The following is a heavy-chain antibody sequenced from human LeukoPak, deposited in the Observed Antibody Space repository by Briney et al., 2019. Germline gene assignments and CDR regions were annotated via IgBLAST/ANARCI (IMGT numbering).Heavy chain of an antibody. Sequence: SVKVSCKASGGTFSSYAISWVRQAPGQGLEWMEGIIPIFGTANYAQKFQGRLTITADESTSTAYMELSSLRSEDTAVYYCASPDPQYFYDSGGSTHDYWGQGTLVTVSS. CDR3: ASPDPQYFYDSGGSTHDY. D-gene: IGHD3-22*01. CDR2: IIPIFGTA. J-gene: IGHJ4*02. CDR1: GGTFSSYA. V-gene: IGHV1-69*13.